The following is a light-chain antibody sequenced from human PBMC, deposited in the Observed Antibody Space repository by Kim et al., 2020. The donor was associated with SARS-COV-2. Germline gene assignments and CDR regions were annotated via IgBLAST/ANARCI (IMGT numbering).Light chain of an antibody. Sequence: ALGQTVSITCQGDSHRSYYAGWYQQKPGQAPVMVIYGEDNQPSGIPDRFSGSSSGNTASLTITGAQPHEEADYYYKARDSSGPLRVFAGGTQLTVL. V-gene: IGLV3-19*01. CDR2: GED. J-gene: IGLJ3*02. CDR1: SHRSYY. CDR3: KARDSSGPLRV.